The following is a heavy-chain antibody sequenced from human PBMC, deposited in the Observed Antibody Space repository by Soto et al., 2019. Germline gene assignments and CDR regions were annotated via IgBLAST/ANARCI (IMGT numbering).Heavy chain of an antibody. V-gene: IGHV4-34*01. D-gene: IGHD6-13*01. CDR3: ASRGNSSPTNWFDP. J-gene: IGHJ5*02. CDR2: INHSGST. Sequence: PSETLSLTCTVSGGSTSSYYWSWIRQPPGKGLEWIGEINHSGSTNYNPSLKSRVTISVDTSKNQFSLKLSSVTAADTAVYYCASRGNSSPTNWFDPWGQGTLVTVSS. CDR1: GGSTSSYY.